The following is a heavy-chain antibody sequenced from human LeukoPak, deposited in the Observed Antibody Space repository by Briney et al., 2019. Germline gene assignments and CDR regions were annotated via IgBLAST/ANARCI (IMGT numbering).Heavy chain of an antibody. CDR3: ARLTVYYYDSSGYYPPQYYMDV. CDR1: GYTFTSYG. D-gene: IGHD3-22*01. V-gene: IGHV1-18*01. J-gene: IGHJ6*03. Sequence: ASVKVSCKASGYTFTSYGISWVRQAPGQGLEWMGWISAYNGNTNYAQKLQGRVTMTTDTSTSTAYMELRSLRSDDTAVYYCARLTVYYYDSSGYYPPQYYMDVWGKGTTVTVSS. CDR2: ISAYNGNT.